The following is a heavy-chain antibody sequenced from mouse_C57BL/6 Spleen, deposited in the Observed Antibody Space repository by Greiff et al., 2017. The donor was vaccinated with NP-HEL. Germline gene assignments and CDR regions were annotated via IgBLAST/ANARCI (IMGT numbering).Heavy chain of an antibody. J-gene: IGHJ1*03. CDR1: GYTFTDYN. CDR2: INPNNGGT. Sequence: VQLQQSGPELVKPGASVKIPCKASGYTFTDYNMDWVKQSHGKSLEWIGDINPNNGGTIYNQKFKGKATLTVDKSSSTAYMELRSLTSEDTAVYYGARWAYYGSSCEDWCCDVWGTGTTVTVSS. D-gene: IGHD1-1*01. CDR3: ARWAYYGSSCEDWCCDV. V-gene: IGHV1-18*01.